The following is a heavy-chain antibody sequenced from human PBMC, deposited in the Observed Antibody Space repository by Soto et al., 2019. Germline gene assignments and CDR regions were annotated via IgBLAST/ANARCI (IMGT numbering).Heavy chain of an antibody. D-gene: IGHD3-3*01. V-gene: IGHV3-74*01. J-gene: IGHJ4*02. CDR2: INSDGSST. Sequence: EVQLVESGGGLVQPGGSLRLSCAASGFTFSSYWMHWVRQAPGKGLVWVSRINSDGSSTSYADSVKGRFTISRDNAKNTLYLQMTSLRAEDTAVYYCAREGRGLRFFWAFDYWGQGTLVTVSS. CDR1: GFTFSSYW. CDR3: AREGRGLRFFWAFDY.